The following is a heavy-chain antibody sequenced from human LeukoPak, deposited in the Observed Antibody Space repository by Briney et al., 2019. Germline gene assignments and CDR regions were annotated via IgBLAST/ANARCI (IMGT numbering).Heavy chain of an antibody. Sequence: GGSLRLSCAASGCAFSSYAMSWVRQAPGKGLEWVSAISGSGGSTYYADSVKGRFTISRDNSKNTLHLQMNSLRAEDTAVYYCAKGIVVVPAAMPLEDSFDYWGQGTLVTVSS. CDR3: AKGIVVVPAAMPLEDSFDY. D-gene: IGHD2-2*01. J-gene: IGHJ4*02. CDR1: GCAFSSYA. CDR2: ISGSGGST. V-gene: IGHV3-23*01.